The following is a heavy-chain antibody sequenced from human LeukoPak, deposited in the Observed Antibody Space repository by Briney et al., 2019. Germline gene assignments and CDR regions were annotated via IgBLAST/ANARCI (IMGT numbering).Heavy chain of an antibody. CDR3: AKDKHIVVVTAID. Sequence: GGSLRLSCAASGFTFSSYAMSWVRQAPGKGLEWVSAVSGSGGSTYYADSVKGRFTISRDNSKNTLYLQMNSLRAEDTAVYYCAKDKHIVVVTAIDWGQGTLVTVSS. D-gene: IGHD2-21*02. V-gene: IGHV3-23*01. CDR1: GFTFSSYA. CDR2: VSGSGGST. J-gene: IGHJ4*02.